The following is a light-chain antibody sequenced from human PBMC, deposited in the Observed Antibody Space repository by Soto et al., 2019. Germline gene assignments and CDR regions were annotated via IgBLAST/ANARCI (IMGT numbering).Light chain of an antibody. V-gene: IGKV3-15*01. Sequence: EIVMTQSPATLSVSPGERATLSCRASQSVSSNLAWYQQKPGQAPRLLVYGASTRATGIPARFSGSGSGTDFTLTITRLEPEDFAVYYCQRYGASTTFGQGTKVDIK. CDR2: GAS. CDR1: QSVSSN. CDR3: QRYGASTT. J-gene: IGKJ1*01.